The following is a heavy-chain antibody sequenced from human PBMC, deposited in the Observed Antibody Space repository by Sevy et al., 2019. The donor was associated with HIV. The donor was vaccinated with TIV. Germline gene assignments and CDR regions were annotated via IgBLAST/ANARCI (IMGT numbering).Heavy chain of an antibody. D-gene: IGHD3-3*01. J-gene: IGHJ6*02. CDR3: AGFERFLEWYQGIDF. CDR2: IKQDGSEK. Sequence: GGSLRLSCAASGFTFSSYWMSWVRQAPGKGLEWVASIKQDGSEKYYVDSVKGRFTISRDNAKNSLYLQMNSLRAEDTALYYCAGFERFLEWYQGIDFWGQGTTVTVSS. V-gene: IGHV3-7*03. CDR1: GFTFSSYW.